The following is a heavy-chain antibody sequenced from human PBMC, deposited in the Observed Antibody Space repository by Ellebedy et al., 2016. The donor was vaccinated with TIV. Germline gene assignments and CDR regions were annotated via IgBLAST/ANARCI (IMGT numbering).Heavy chain of an antibody. D-gene: IGHD3-10*01. CDR3: ARGPRRGWFDP. CDR1: GFTFSSYW. J-gene: IGHJ5*02. CDR2: IKEDGSEK. Sequence: GGSLRLXXVVSGFTFSSYWMSWVRQAPGKGLEWVANIKEDGSEKYYVDSVKGRFTISRDNAKNSLYLQMNSLRVEDTALYYCARGPRRGWFDPWGQGTLVTVSS. V-gene: IGHV3-7*04.